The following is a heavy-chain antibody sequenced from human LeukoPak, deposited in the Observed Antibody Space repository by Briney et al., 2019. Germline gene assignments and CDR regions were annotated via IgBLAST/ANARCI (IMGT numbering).Heavy chain of an antibody. D-gene: IGHD4-17*01. J-gene: IGHJ6*02. CDR3: AKVLDFGDYVFYYYGLDV. Sequence: GGPLRFSRAASGFTFYIYAMSWVRQAPGKGLEGASAIIGSRVGRVGSTYYVDSVKGRFTISRDNSRNTLYLQMNSLRAEDTAVYYCAKVLDFGDYVFYYYGLDVWGQGTTVTVSS. V-gene: IGHV3-23*01. CDR1: GFTFYIYA. CDR2: IIGSRVGRVGST.